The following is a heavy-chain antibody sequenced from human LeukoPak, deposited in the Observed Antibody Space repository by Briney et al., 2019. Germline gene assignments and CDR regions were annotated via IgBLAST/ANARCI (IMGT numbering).Heavy chain of an antibody. D-gene: IGHD2-15*01. CDR1: GFSFGSYA. CDR3: AKAPVTSCRGAFCYPFDY. V-gene: IGHV3-23*01. J-gene: IGHJ4*02. Sequence: GGSLRLSFEPPGFSFGSYALTWVRQAPGKGREGASVLSSSDDGRYYAASVRGRFTISRDTSRSTLYLQMNSLRAEDAAVYYCAKAPVTSCRGAFCYPFDYWGQGTLVTVSS. CDR2: LSSSDDGR.